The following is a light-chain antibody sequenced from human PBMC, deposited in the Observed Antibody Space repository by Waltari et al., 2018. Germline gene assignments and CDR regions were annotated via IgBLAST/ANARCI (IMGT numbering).Light chain of an antibody. CDR1: RSNIGNNS. CDR2: ENS. J-gene: IGLJ7*01. CDR3: GTWDSSLSGAV. Sequence: SVLTQPPSVSAAPGQRVPISCSGGRSNIGNNSVSWYRQFPGTAPKLLIYENSERPSGIPGRFSGSKSGTSATLDITGLQAGDEADYYCGTWDSSLSGAVFGGGTHLTVL. V-gene: IGLV1-51*02.